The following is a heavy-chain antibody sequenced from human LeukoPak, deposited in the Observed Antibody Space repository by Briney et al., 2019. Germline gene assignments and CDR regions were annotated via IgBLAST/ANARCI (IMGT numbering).Heavy chain of an antibody. V-gene: IGHV3-7*04. J-gene: IGHJ4*02. CDR1: GFTFNSYW. CDR3: ARDHGYLNY. Sequence: GGSLRPSCAASGFTFNSYWMSWVRQAPGKGLEWVANIKEDGSEKYYVDSVKGRFTISRDNAKNSLYLQMNSLRAEDTAVYYCARDHGYLNYWGQGTLVTVSS. CDR2: IKEDGSEK.